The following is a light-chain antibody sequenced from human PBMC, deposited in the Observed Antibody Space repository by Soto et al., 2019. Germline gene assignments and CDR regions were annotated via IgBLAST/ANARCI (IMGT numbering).Light chain of an antibody. CDR1: RSNIGSGFD. CDR2: GNN. J-gene: IGLJ2*01. V-gene: IGLV1-40*01. CDR3: QSYDNSLRVL. Sequence: QSVLTQPPSVSGAPGQSVTIPCTGSRSNIGSGFDVHWYQQVPGTAPKLLIFGNNNRPSGVPDRFSGSKSGSSASLAIAGLQAEDEADYFCQSYDNSLRVLFGGGTKVTV.